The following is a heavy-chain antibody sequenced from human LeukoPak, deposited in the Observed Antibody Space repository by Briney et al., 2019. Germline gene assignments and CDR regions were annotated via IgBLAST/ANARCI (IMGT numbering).Heavy chain of an antibody. D-gene: IGHD6-13*01. J-gene: IGHJ1*01. CDR3: ARGPGIAAAGRLRYFQH. Sequence: PSETLSLTCTVSGDSISSRSFYWGWIRQPPGKGLEWIGYIYYSGSTNYNPSLKSRVTISVDTSKNQFSLKLSSVTAADTAVYYCARGPGIAAAGRLRYFQHWGQGTLVTVSS. V-gene: IGHV4-61*05. CDR2: IYYSGST. CDR1: GDSISSRSFY.